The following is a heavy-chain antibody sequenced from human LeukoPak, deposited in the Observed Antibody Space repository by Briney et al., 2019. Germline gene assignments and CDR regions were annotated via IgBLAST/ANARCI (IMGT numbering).Heavy chain of an antibody. CDR3: ARRGYSGYDYYYYYMDV. D-gene: IGHD5-12*01. V-gene: IGHV4-61*02. CDR1: GGSISSGSYY. Sequence: SETLSLTCTVSGGSISSGSYYWSWIRQPAGKGLEWIGRIYTSGSTNYNPSLKSRVTISVDTSKNQFSLKLSSVTAADTAVYYCARRGYSGYDYYYYYMDVWGKGTTVTVSS. CDR2: IYTSGST. J-gene: IGHJ6*03.